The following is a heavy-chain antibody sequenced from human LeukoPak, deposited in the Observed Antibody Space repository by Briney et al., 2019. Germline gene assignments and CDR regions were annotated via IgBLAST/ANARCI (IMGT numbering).Heavy chain of an antibody. CDR3: AKDGYCSSNSCYSRYYYYGMDR. Sequence: ASVKVSCKASGYTFTSYGISWVRQATGQGLEWMGWISAYNGNTNYAQKLQGRVTMTTDTSTSTAYMELRSLRSDDPAVYYCAKDGYCSSNSCYSRYYYYGMDRWGQGTTVTVSS. D-gene: IGHD2-2*03. J-gene: IGHJ6*02. V-gene: IGHV1-18*01. CDR1: GYTFTSYG. CDR2: ISAYNGNT.